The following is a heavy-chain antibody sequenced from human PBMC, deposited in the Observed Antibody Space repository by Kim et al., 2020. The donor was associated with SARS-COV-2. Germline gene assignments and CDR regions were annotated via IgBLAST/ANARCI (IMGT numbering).Heavy chain of an antibody. CDR1: GFTFSSYA. J-gene: IGHJ6*03. CDR3: ARAGYSGYDFSFSYNYY. CDR2: ISYDGSNK. Sequence: GGSLRLSCAASGFTFSSYAMHWVRQAPGKGLEWVAVISYDGSNKYYADSVKGRFTISRDNSKNTLYLQMNSLRAEDTAVYYCARAGYSGYDFSFSYNYY. V-gene: IGHV3-30*04. D-gene: IGHD5-12*01.